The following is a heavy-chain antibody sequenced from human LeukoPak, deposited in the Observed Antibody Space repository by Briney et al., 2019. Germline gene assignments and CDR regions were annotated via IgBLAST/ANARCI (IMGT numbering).Heavy chain of an antibody. CDR1: GFTFSSYS. D-gene: IGHD3-9*01. J-gene: IGHJ4*02. CDR2: ISSSSSTI. V-gene: IGHV3-48*01. Sequence: GGSLRLSCAASGFTFSSYSMNWVRQAPGKGLEWVSYISSSSSTIYYADSVKGRFTISRDNAKNSLYLHMNSLRAEDTAVYYCASNGNILTGYQDYWGQGTLVTVSS. CDR3: ASNGNILTGYQDY.